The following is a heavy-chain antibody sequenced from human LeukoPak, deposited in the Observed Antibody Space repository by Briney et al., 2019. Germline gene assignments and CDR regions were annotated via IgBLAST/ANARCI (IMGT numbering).Heavy chain of an antibody. CDR2: IYYSGST. Sequence: PSETLSLTCTVSGGSISSYYWSWIRQPPGKGLEWIGYIYYSGSTNYNPSLKSRVTISVDTSKNQFSLKLSSVTAVDTAVYYCARRPYYDYVWGSYRKNYYYYMDAWGKGTTVTVSS. CDR3: ARRPYYDYVWGSYRKNYYYYMDA. V-gene: IGHV4-59*12. D-gene: IGHD3-16*02. CDR1: GGSISSYY. J-gene: IGHJ6*03.